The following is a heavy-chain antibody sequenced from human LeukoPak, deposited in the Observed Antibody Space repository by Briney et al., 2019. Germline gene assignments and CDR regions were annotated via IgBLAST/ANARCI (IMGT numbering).Heavy chain of an antibody. CDR2: INTDASST. CDR1: GFTFSSYW. J-gene: IGHJ6*03. Sequence: GGSLRLSCAASGFTFSSYWMHWVRQAPGKGLVWVSHINTDASSTSYADSVKGRFTISRDNAKNTLYLQMNSLTAEDTAVYYCAKGYYMDIWGKGTTVTVSS. CDR3: AKGYYMDI. V-gene: IGHV3-74*01.